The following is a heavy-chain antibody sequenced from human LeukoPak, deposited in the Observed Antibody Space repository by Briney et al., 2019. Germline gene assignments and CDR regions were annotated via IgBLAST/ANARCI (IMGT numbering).Heavy chain of an antibody. Sequence: VASVKVSCTASGYTFTSYGISWVRQAPGQGLEWMGWISAYNGNTNYEQKLQGRVTMTTDTSTSTAYMELRSLRSDDTAVYYCARVQQENAFMAAGYYYYMDVWGKGTTVTVSS. CDR1: GYTFTSYG. CDR3: ARVQQENAFMAAGYYYYMDV. CDR2: ISAYNGNT. J-gene: IGHJ6*03. D-gene: IGHD3-10*01. V-gene: IGHV1-18*01.